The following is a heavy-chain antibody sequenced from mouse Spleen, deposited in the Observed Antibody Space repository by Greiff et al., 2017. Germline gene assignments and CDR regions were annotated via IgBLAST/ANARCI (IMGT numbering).Heavy chain of an antibody. D-gene: IGHD2-12*01. J-gene: IGHJ4*01. CDR3: ARNTMDAMDY. CDR1: GYSFTGYY. V-gene: IGHV1-42*01. CDR2: INPSTGGT. Sequence: EVQLQQSGPELVKPGASVKISCKASGYSFTGYYMNWVKQSPEKSLEWIGEINPSTGGTTYNQKFKAKATLTVDKSSSTAYMQLKSLTSEDSAVYYCARNTMDAMDYWGQGTSVTVSS.